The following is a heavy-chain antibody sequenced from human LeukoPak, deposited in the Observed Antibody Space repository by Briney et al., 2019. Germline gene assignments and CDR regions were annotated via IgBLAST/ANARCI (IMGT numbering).Heavy chain of an antibody. Sequence: GGSLRLSCAASGFTFSSYWMSWVRQAPGKGLEWVANIKQDGSETYYMDSVRGRFIVSRDNAKNSVFLQMNSLRAEDTAVYYCARDFAAAVGWGQGTLVTVPS. CDR3: ARDFAAAVG. V-gene: IGHV3-7*01. J-gene: IGHJ4*02. D-gene: IGHD6-13*01. CDR1: GFTFSSYW. CDR2: IKQDGSET.